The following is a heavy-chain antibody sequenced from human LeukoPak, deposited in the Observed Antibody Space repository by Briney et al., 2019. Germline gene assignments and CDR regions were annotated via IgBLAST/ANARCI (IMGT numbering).Heavy chain of an antibody. CDR3: ARERQQLVFWFDP. D-gene: IGHD6-13*01. Sequence: GGSLRLSCAASAFTFSSYGMHRDRQAPGKGLEWVAVIWYDGSNKYYADSVKGRFTISRDNSKNTLYLQMNSLRAEDTAVYYCARERQQLVFWFDPWGQGTLVTVSS. CDR2: IWYDGSNK. V-gene: IGHV3-33*01. J-gene: IGHJ5*02. CDR1: AFTFSSYG.